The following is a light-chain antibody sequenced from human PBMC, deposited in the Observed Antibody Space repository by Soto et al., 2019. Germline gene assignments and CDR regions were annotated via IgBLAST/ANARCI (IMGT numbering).Light chain of an antibody. J-gene: IGLJ1*01. CDR1: SSDVGGYNY. CDR3: RSYTTSNTRQIV. CDR2: DVS. V-gene: IGLV2-14*03. Sequence: QSVLTQPASVSGSPGQSITISCTGTSSDVGGYNYVSWYQHHPGKAPKLMIFDVSNRPSGVSNRFSGSKSGNTASLTISGLQPEDEADYYCRSYTTSNTRQIVVGTGTKVTVL.